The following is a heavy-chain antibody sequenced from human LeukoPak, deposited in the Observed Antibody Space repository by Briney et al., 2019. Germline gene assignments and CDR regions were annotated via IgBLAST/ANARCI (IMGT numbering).Heavy chain of an antibody. D-gene: IGHD2-2*01. CDR1: GFTFSSYA. J-gene: IGHJ4*02. CDR2: ISYDGSNK. Sequence: GGSLRLSCAASGFTFSSYAMHWVRQAPGKGLEWVAVISYDGSNKYYADSVKGRFTISRDNSKNTLYLQMNSLRAEDTAVYYCARDHCSSTSCYAFDYWGQGTLVTVSS. V-gene: IGHV3-30-3*01. CDR3: ARDHCSSTSCYAFDY.